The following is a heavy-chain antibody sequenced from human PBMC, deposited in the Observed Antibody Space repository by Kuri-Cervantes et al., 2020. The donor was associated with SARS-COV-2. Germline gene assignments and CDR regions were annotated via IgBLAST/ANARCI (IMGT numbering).Heavy chain of an antibody. V-gene: IGHV4-38-2*02. CDR3: ARNYDFWRGYSLKNWFDP. J-gene: IGHJ5*02. CDR2: IYHSGST. CDR1: GYSISSGYY. D-gene: IGHD3-3*01. Sequence: SETLSLTCTVSGYSISSGYYWCWIRQPPGRGLEWIGSIYHSGSTYYNPSLKSRGTISVDTSKNQFSLKLSSVTAADTAVYYCARNYDFWRGYSLKNWFDPWGQGTLVTVSS.